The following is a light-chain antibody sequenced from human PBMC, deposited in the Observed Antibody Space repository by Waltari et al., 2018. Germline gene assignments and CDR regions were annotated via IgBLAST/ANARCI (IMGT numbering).Light chain of an antibody. J-gene: IGLJ1*01. CDR1: SSDIGVYNH. V-gene: IGLV2-14*03. Sequence: QSALTQPASVSGSPGQSITISCTGTSSDIGVYNHVSCYQQHPGKAPKLMFYDVTNRPSGVSDRFSGANSDYTASLTISVLQAEDEADYYCSSYTTSISYVFGTGTRVTVL. CDR3: SSYTTSISYV. CDR2: DVT.